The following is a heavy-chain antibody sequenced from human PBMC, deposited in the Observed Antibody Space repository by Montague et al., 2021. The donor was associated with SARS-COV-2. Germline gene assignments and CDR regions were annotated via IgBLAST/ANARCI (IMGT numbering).Heavy chain of an antibody. D-gene: IGHD3-10*01. Sequence: SLRLSCAGSGFPFSSYELNWIRQAPGKGLEWVSYIGSTGTTIYYADSVKDRFTISRDNAKNLLYLQLNRLRVDDTAVYYCARDAGATGGQYAFDLWGQGTMVTVSS. J-gene: IGHJ3*01. CDR1: GFPFSSYE. V-gene: IGHV3-48*03. CDR2: IGSTGTTI. CDR3: ARDAGATGGQYAFDL.